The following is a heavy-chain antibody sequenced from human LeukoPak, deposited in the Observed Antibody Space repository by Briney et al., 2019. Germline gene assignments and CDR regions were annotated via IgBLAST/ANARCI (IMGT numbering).Heavy chain of an antibody. V-gene: IGHV3-11*03. CDR2: ISGSGSYT. D-gene: IGHD6-13*01. J-gene: IGHJ4*02. Sequence: GGSLRLSCAASGFTFGAYYMSWIRQAPGKGLEWVSYISGSGSYTSYADSVKGRFTISRDNAKNSLYLQMNSPRAEDTAVYYCARRESSSWYFVDYWGQGTLVTVSS. CDR1: GFTFGAYY. CDR3: ARRESSSWYFVDY.